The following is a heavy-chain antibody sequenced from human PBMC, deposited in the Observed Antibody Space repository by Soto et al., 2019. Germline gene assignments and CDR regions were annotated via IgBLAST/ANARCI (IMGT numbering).Heavy chain of an antibody. Sequence: GASVKVSCKASGYTFTGYYMHWVRQAPGQGLEWMGWISPNSGNTNYAQKLQGRVTMTTDTSMSTAYMELRSLRSDDTAVYYCARESDTTMVTPYFDYWGQGTLVTVSS. V-gene: IGHV1-2*02. D-gene: IGHD5-18*01. CDR1: GYTFTGYY. J-gene: IGHJ4*02. CDR2: ISPNSGNT. CDR3: ARESDTTMVTPYFDY.